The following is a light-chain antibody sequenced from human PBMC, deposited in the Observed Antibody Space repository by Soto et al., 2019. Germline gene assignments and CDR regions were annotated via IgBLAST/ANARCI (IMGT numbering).Light chain of an antibody. J-gene: IGLJ2*01. Sequence: QSALTQPASVSGSPGQSITISCTGTSSDVGAYNYVSWYQHHPGKSPKLMIYDVSNRPSGVSHRFCGSKSGNTASLTISGLEVEDDADYYCSSYTSSSTLGVFGGGTKLTVL. CDR1: SSDVGAYNY. CDR2: DVS. V-gene: IGLV2-14*03. CDR3: SSYTSSSTLGV.